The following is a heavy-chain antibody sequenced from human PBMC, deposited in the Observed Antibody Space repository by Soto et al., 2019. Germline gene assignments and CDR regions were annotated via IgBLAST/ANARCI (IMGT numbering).Heavy chain of an antibody. CDR1: GYAFTTYG. CDR2: ISAHNGNP. J-gene: IGHJ4*02. Sequence: QVHLVQSGAEVKKPGASVKVSCKGSGYAFTTYGITWVRQAPGQGLEWMGWISAHNGNPNDAQKLQGRVTVTRHTSTSTAYLELGGLRSEDTAVYYSARGRYGDYWCQGARVSVSS. D-gene: IGHD1-1*01. V-gene: IGHV1-18*01. CDR3: ARGRYGDY.